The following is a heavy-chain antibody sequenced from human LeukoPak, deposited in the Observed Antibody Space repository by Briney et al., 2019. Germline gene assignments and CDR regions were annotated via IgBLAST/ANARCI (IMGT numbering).Heavy chain of an antibody. CDR2: ISSSGKA. Sequence: SETLTLTCTVSGGSITTSDFDWAWIRQPPGQGFERIATISSSGKAYYYPSLMSRVTISVGTSKNQFSLDVTSVTAADTGLFYCARFKGVTGFAYWGRGILVIVS. D-gene: IGHD2-8*01. CDR3: ARFKGVTGFAY. J-gene: IGHJ4*02. CDR1: GGSITTSDFD. V-gene: IGHV4-39*01.